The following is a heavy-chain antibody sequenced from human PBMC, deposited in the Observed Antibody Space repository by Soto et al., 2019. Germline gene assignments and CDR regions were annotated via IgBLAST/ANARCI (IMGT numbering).Heavy chain of an antibody. CDR2: ISWNSGTI. Sequence: DVQLVESGGGLVQPGRSLRLSCAASGFTFDDYAMHWVRKAPGKGLEWVSGISWNSGTIVYADSVKGRFTISRDNAKNSLYLQMNSLRGEDTALYYCAKDMRGGSSSSRYYYGLDVWGQGTTVTVSS. D-gene: IGHD6-13*01. CDR3: AKDMRGGSSSSRYYYGLDV. J-gene: IGHJ6*02. V-gene: IGHV3-9*01. CDR1: GFTFDDYA.